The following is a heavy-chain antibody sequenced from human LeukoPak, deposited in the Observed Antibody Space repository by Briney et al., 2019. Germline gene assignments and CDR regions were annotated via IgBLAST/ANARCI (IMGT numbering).Heavy chain of an antibody. D-gene: IGHD6-13*01. CDR3: ARGYSSSTQSFDY. CDR1: GYTFSDYY. J-gene: IGHJ4*02. CDR2: INPNSGGT. Sequence: ASVKVSCKTSGYTFSDYYIHWVRQAPGQGLEWMGWINPNSGGTNYAQKFQGRVTMTRDTSISTAYMELSRLRSDDTAVYYCARGYSSSTQSFDYWGQGTLVTVSS. V-gene: IGHV1-2*02.